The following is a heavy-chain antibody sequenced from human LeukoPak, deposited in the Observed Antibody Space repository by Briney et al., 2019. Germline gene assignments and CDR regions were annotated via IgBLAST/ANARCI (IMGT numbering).Heavy chain of an antibody. D-gene: IGHD2-2*02. V-gene: IGHV1-8*01. J-gene: IGHJ4*02. CDR3: ARGALVDCSSTSCYIIDY. CDR2: MNPNSGNT. CDR1: GYTFTSYD. Sequence: GASVKVSCKASGYTFTSYDINWVRQATGQGLEWMGWMNPNSGNTGYAQKFQGRVTMTRNTSISTAYMELSSLRSEDTAVYYCARGALVDCSSTSCYIIDYWGQGTLVTVSS.